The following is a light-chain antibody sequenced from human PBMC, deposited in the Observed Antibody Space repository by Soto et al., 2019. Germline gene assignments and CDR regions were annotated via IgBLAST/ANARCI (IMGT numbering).Light chain of an antibody. V-gene: IGKV3-15*01. CDR2: GAS. Sequence: EIVMTQSPATLSVSPGERATLSCRASQCVSSNLTWYQQRPGQAPRLLIDGASTRVTGIPASFSGSRSGTEVTLTFISLQPEYFAVYYCQQYNNWTPGWTFGQGTKVEIK. CDR1: QCVSSN. J-gene: IGKJ1*01. CDR3: QQYNNWTPGWT.